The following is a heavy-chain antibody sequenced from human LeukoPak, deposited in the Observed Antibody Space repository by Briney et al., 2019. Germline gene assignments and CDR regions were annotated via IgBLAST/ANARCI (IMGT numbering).Heavy chain of an antibody. J-gene: IGHJ4*02. V-gene: IGHV4-34*01. Sequence: PSETLSLTCAVYGESFSGYYWSWIRQPPGKGLEWIGEINHSGSTNYNPSLKSRVTISVDTSKNQFSLKLSSVTAADTAVYYCARGPFIVGATLDYWGQGTLVTVSS. CDR3: ARGPFIVGATLDY. D-gene: IGHD1-26*01. CDR1: GESFSGYY. CDR2: INHSGST.